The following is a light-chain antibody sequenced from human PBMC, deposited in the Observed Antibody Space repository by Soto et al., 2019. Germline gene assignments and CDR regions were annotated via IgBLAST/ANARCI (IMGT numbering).Light chain of an antibody. CDR3: SSYTTSRTLV. CDR2: DVS. J-gene: IGLJ2*01. CDR1: SSDVGGYTY. Sequence: QSVLTQPASVSGSPGQSITISCTGTSSDVGGYTYVSWYQQYPGKAPKLMIYDVSNRPSGVSYRFSGSKSGNTASLTISGLQAEDEADYFCSSYTTSRTLVFGGGTKLTVL. V-gene: IGLV2-14*01.